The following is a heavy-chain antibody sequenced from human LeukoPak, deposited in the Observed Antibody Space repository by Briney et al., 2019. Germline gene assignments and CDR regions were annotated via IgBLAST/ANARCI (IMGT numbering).Heavy chain of an antibody. CDR3: AREGGFGAMVRGVIHGMDV. CDR1: GGSISSYY. V-gene: IGHV4-59*01. CDR2: TYYSGST. D-gene: IGHD3-10*01. Sequence: KPSETLSLTCTVSGGSISSYYWSWIRQPPGKGLEWIGYTYYSGSTNYNPSLKSRVTISVDTSKNQFSLKLSSVTAADTAVYYCAREGGFGAMVRGVIHGMDVWGQGTTVTVSS. J-gene: IGHJ6*02.